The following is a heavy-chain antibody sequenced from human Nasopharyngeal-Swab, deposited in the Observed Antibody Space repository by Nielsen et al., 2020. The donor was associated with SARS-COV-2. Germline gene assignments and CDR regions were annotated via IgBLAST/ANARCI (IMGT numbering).Heavy chain of an antibody. V-gene: IGHV3-11*01. CDR2: ISSRGSTI. CDR1: GFTVSYNY. Sequence: GGSLRLSCATSGFTVSYNYMSWIRQAPGKGLEWVSYISSRGSTIYYADSVKGRFTISRDNAKNSLYLQMNSLRAEDTAVYYCARDQVQTGTTSYYYYGMDVWGQGTTVTVSS. D-gene: IGHD1-7*01. CDR3: ARDQVQTGTTSYYYYGMDV. J-gene: IGHJ6*02.